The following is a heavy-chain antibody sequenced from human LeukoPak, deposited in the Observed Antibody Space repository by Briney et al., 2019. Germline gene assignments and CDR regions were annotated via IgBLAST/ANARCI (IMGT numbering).Heavy chain of an antibody. Sequence: SVKVSCKASGGTFSSYAISWVRQAPGQGLEWMGGIIPIFGTANYAQKFQGRVTITADESTSTAYMELSSLRSEDTAVFYCARDQYDTWSRRGNFDSWGQGTLVIVSS. D-gene: IGHD3-3*01. J-gene: IGHJ4*02. V-gene: IGHV1-69*13. CDR1: GGTFSSYA. CDR2: IIPIFGTA. CDR3: ARDQYDTWSRRGNFDS.